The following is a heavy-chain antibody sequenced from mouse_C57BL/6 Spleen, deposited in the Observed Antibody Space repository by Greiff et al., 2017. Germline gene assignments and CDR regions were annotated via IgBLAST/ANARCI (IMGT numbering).Heavy chain of an antibody. CDR2: IYPGDGDT. J-gene: IGHJ1*03. V-gene: IGHV1-82*01. CDR3: ARSYHFWYFDV. Sequence: VQLQQSGPELVKPGASVKISCKASGYAFSSSWMNWVKQRPGKGLEWIGRIYPGDGDTNYNGKFKGKATLTADKSSSTAYMQLSSLTSEDSAVYFCARSYHFWYFDVWGTGTTVTVSS. D-gene: IGHD2-10*01. CDR1: GYAFSSSW.